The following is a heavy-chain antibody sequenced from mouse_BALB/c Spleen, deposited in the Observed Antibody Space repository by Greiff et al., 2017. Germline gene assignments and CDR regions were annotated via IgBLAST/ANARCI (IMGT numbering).Heavy chain of an antibody. J-gene: IGHJ4*01. V-gene: IGHV5-12-2*01. D-gene: IGHD1-2*01. CDR2: ISNGGGST. CDR3: ARHTTARDYAMDY. CDR1: GFTFSSYT. Sequence: EVKLMESGGGLVQPGGSLKLSCAASGFTFSSYTTSWVRQTPEKRLEWVAYISNGGGSTYYPDTVKGRFTISRDNAKNTLYLQMSSLKSEDTAMYYCARHTTARDYAMDYWGQGTSVTVSS.